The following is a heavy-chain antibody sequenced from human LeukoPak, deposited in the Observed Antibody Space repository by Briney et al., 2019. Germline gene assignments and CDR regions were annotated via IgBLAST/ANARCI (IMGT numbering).Heavy chain of an antibody. CDR3: ARKDYYYGMDV. Sequence: PSETLSLTCTVSGVSISSYYWSWIRQPPGKGLEWIGYIYYSGSTNYNPSLKSRVTISVDTSKNQFSLKLSSVTAADTAVYYCARKDYYYGMDVWGQGTTVTVSS. CDR1: GVSISSYY. J-gene: IGHJ6*02. V-gene: IGHV4-59*01. CDR2: IYYSGST.